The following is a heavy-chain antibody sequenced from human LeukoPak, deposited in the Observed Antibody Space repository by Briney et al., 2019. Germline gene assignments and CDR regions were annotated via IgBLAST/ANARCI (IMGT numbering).Heavy chain of an antibody. CDR3: ARGHRGSYFFY. Sequence: GGSLRLSCAASGFIVSSSHMSWVRQAPGEGLEWVSVIYEGDNTYYADSVKGRFTISRDNSRNTLYLQMNSLRAEDTAVYYCARGHRGSYFFYWGQGTLVTVSS. D-gene: IGHD1-26*01. CDR2: IYEGDNT. CDR1: GFIVSSSH. J-gene: IGHJ4*02. V-gene: IGHV3-53*01.